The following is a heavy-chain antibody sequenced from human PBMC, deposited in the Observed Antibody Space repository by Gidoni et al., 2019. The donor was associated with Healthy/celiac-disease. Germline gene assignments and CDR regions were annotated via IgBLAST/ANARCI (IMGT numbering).Heavy chain of an antibody. CDR2: MNPNSGNT. V-gene: IGHV1-8*01. CDR3: ARPKYYDFWSGSGFDP. CDR1: GYTFTSYD. D-gene: IGHD3-3*01. J-gene: IGHJ5*02. Sequence: QVQLVQSGAEVKKPGASVKVSCKASGYTFTSYDINWVRQATGQGLEWMGWMNPNSGNTGYAQKFQGRVTMTRNTSISTAYMELSSLRSEDTAVYYCARPKYYDFWSGSGFDPWGPGTLVTVSS.